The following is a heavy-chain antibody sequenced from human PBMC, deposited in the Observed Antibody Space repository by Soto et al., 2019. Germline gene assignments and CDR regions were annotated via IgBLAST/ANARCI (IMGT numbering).Heavy chain of an antibody. CDR2: IIPIFGTA. CDR1: GGTFSSYA. J-gene: IGHJ4*02. CDR3: ARGDSSGYYHYTFDY. D-gene: IGHD3-22*01. V-gene: IGHV1-69*01. Sequence: QVQLVQSGAEVKKPGSSVKVSCKASGGTFSSYAISWVRQAPGQGREWMGGIIPIFGTANYAQKFQGRVTITADESTSTAYMERSSLRSEDTGVYYCARGDSSGYYHYTFDYWGQGTLVTVSS.